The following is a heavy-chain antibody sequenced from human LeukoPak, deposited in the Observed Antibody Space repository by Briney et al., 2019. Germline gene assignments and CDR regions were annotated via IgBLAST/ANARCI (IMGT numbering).Heavy chain of an antibody. J-gene: IGHJ4*02. Sequence: GGPLKLSCAVSGITLSNYGISWVGQAPGKGLKWVAGISDSGGRTNYADSVKGRFTISRDNPKNTLYLQMNSLRAEDTAVYFCAKRGVVIRVILVGFHKEAYYFDSWGQGALVTVSS. CDR3: AKRGVVIRVILVGFHKEAYYFDS. D-gene: IGHD3-22*01. CDR1: GITLSNYG. CDR2: ISDSGGRT. V-gene: IGHV3-23*01.